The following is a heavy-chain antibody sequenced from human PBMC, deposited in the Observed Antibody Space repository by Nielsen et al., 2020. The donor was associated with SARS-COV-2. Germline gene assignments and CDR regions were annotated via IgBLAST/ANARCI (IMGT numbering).Heavy chain of an antibody. CDR1: GYTFTTHN. Sequence: ASVKVSCKASGYTFTTHNIHWVRQAPGQSLEWVGWINAGNGDTGYSQNFQGRATITRDTSASTAYLELSSLRSEDTAVYYCARVASDIWYDKNLLWWGQGTLVTVSS. V-gene: IGHV1-3*01. D-gene: IGHD1-1*01. J-gene: IGHJ4*02. CDR3: ARVASDIWYDKNLLW. CDR2: INAGNGDT.